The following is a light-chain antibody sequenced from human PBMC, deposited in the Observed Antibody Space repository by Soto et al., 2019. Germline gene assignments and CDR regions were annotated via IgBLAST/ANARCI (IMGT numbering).Light chain of an antibody. J-gene: IGKJ1*01. CDR2: DTS. CDR1: QSVSNY. Sequence: EIVLTQSPATLSLSPGERATLSCRASQSVSNYLAWYQQKPGQAPRLLMYDTSNKAPGIPARFSGSGSGTDLTLTISSLEPEDFAVDFCQQRSKFLWTFGQGTKVDI. CDR3: QQRSKFLWT. V-gene: IGKV3-11*01.